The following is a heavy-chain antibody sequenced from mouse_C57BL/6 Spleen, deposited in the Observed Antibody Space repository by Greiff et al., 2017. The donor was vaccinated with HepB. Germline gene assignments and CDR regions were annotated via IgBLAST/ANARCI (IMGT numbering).Heavy chain of an antibody. CDR2: IYPGSGST. D-gene: IGHD2-5*01. Sequence: QVHVKQPGAELVKPGASVKMSCKASGYTFTSYWITWVKQRPGQGLEWIGDIYPGSGSTNYNEKFKSKATLTVDTSSSTAYMQLSSLTSEDSAVYYCARWGAAYYSNYFDYWGQGTTLTVSS. CDR3: ARWGAAYYSNYFDY. J-gene: IGHJ2*01. V-gene: IGHV1-55*01. CDR1: GYTFTSYW.